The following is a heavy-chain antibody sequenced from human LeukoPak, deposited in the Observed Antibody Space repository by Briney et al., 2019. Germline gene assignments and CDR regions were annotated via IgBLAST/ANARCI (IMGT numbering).Heavy chain of an antibody. CDR1: GGSISSSSYY. CDR3: ARNLRPATLDY. V-gene: IGHV4-39*01. J-gene: IGHJ4*02. CDR2: IYYSGTT. Sequence: SDTLSLTCTVSGGSISSSSYYWGWIRQPPGKGLEWIGSIYYSGTTYYNPSLKSRVTISVDTSKNQFSLKLSSVTAADTAVYCCARNLRPATLDYWGQGTRVTVSS. D-gene: IGHD1-1*01.